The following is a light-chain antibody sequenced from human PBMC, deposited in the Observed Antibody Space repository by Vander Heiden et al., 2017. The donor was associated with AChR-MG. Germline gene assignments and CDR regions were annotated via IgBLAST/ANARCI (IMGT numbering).Light chain of an antibody. CDR1: QTASNY. CDR3: QHCSNSHT. CDR2: EAS. J-gene: IGKJ2*01. Sequence: EIVLTQSPATLSLPPGESATLSCSASQTASNYLAWYQQKPVQAPRPLIYEASNRATGIPARFSGRGSGTDFTLTISSLEPEDFAVYYLQHCSNSHTFGQPTNLEIK. V-gene: IGKV3-11*01.